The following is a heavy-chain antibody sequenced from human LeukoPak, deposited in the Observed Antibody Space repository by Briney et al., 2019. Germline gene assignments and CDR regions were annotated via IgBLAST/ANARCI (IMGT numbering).Heavy chain of an antibody. CDR1: GYTFTSYG. V-gene: IGHV1-18*01. Sequence: GASVKVSCKASGYTFTSYGISWVRQAPGQGLEWMGWISAHNGNTNYAQKLQGRVTMSTDTSTSTAYMELRSLRSDDTAVYYCARRPVSNPYDYWGQGTLVTVSS. CDR2: ISAHNGNT. J-gene: IGHJ4*02. CDR3: ARRPVSNPYDY. D-gene: IGHD2-8*01.